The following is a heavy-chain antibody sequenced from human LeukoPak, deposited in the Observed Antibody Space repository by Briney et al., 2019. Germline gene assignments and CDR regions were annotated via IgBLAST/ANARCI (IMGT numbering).Heavy chain of an antibody. CDR1: GYTFTSYG. D-gene: IGHD2-2*01. V-gene: IGHV1-18*01. Sequence: GASVKVSCKASGYTFTSYGISWVRQAPGQGLEWMGWISANNGNTNHAQKLQGRVTMTTDTSTSTAYMELRSLKSDDTAVYYCARWWGVPVTTLAATDAFDIWGQGTMVTVSS. CDR3: ARWWGVPVTTLAATDAFDI. CDR2: ISANNGNT. J-gene: IGHJ3*02.